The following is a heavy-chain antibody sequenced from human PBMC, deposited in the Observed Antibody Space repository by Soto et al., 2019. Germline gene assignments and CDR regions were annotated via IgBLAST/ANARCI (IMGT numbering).Heavy chain of an antibody. CDR3: ARALAAAGSL. D-gene: IGHD6-13*01. J-gene: IGHJ4*02. V-gene: IGHV3-7*01. Sequence: PGGSLRLSCAASGFTFSTYWMHWVRQAPGKGLEWVANIKQDGTETYYVDSVKGRFTISRDNAKSSLYLQMNSLRAEDAAVYYCARALAAAGSLWGQGTLVTVSS. CDR2: IKQDGTET. CDR1: GFTFSTYW.